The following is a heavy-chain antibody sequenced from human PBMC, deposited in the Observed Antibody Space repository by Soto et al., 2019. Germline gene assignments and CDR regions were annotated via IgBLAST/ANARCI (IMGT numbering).Heavy chain of an antibody. Sequence: PGESLKISCQASGYSFISSWIGWVRQMPGKGLEWMGITYPGDSDTRYGPSFQGQVTISADKSTSTAYLQWSSLKASDTATYYCARMMAASGTAFDYWGQGALVTVSS. J-gene: IGHJ4*02. V-gene: IGHV5-51*01. CDR2: TYPGDSDT. CDR1: GYSFISSW. D-gene: IGHD6-13*01. CDR3: ARMMAASGTAFDY.